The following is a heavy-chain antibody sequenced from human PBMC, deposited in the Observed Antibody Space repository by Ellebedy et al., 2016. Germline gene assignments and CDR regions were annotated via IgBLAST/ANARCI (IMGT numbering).Heavy chain of an antibody. V-gene: IGHV3-30-3*01. CDR2: ISYDGSNK. CDR1: GFTFSSYA. J-gene: IGHJ4*02. CDR3: ARASEDTDMWGGFDY. Sequence: GESLKISCAASGFTFSSYAMHWVRQAPGKGLEWVAVISYDGSNKYYADSVKGRFTISRDNSKNTLYLQMNSLRAEDTAVYYCARASEDTDMWGGFDYWGQGTLVTVSS. D-gene: IGHD5-18*01.